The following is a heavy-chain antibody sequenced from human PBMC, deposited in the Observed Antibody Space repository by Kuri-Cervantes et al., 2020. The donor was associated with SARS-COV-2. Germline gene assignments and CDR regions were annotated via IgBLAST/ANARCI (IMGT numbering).Heavy chain of an antibody. Sequence: ASVKVSCKASGYTFTSYDINWVRQATGQGLEWMGWMNPNSGNTGYAQKFQGRVTITRKTSTSTAYMELGSLSSEDTAVYYCASRRGFVAYNDAFDIWGQGTMVTVSS. CDR1: GYTFTSYD. CDR2: MNPNSGNT. J-gene: IGHJ3*02. CDR3: ASRRGFVAYNDAFDI. V-gene: IGHV1-8*03. D-gene: IGHD3-3*01.